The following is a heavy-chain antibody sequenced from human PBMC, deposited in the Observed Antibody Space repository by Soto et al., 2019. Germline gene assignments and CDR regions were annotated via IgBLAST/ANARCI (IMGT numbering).Heavy chain of an antibody. CDR3: AGGGDYVRYFDL. J-gene: IGHJ2*01. D-gene: IGHD4-17*01. CDR1: GGSFSGYY. Sequence: QVQLQQWGAGLLKPSETLSLTCAVYGGSFSGYYWSWIRQPPGKGLEWIGEINHSGSTNYNPSLKSRVTISVATSKNQFSLKLSSVTAADTAVYYCAGGGDYVRYFDLWGRGTLVTVSS. CDR2: INHSGST. V-gene: IGHV4-34*01.